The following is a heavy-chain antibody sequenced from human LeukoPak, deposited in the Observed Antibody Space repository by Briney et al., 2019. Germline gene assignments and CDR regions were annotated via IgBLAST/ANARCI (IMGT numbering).Heavy chain of an antibody. CDR2: IRYHGSDK. CDR3: ARSPTSWYFDY. Sequence: GESLRLSCAASGFTFSGSGMHWVRQAPGKGLEWVAFIRYHGSDKYYADSVKGRFTISRDNSKNTLYLQMNSLRPEDTSVYYCARSPTSWYFDYWGQGTLVTVSS. CDR1: GFTFSGSG. J-gene: IGHJ4*02. V-gene: IGHV3-30*02. D-gene: IGHD2-2*01.